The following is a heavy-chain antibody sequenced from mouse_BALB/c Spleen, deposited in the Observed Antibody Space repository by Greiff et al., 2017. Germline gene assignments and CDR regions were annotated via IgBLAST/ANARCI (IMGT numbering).Heavy chain of an antibody. V-gene: IGHV6-6*02. CDR2: IRLKSNNYAT. CDR3: TTTMSTTSYFDV. J-gene: IGHJ1*01. CDR1: GFTFSNYW. D-gene: IGHD2-4*01. Sequence: EVQLVESGGGLVQPGGSMKLSCVASGFTFSNYWMNWVRQSPEKGLEWVAEIRLKSNNYATHYAESVKGRFTISRDDSKSSVYLQMNNLRAEDTGIYYCTTTMSTTSYFDVWGAGTTVTVSS.